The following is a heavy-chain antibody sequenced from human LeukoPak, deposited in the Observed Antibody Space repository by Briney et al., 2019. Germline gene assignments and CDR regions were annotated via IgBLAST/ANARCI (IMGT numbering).Heavy chain of an antibody. CDR2: IYPGDSDT. CDR1: GYSFTSYW. Sequence: GASLKISCKGSGYSFTSYWIGWVRQMPGKGLEWTGIIYPGDSDTRYSPSFQGQVTISADKSISTAYLQWSSLKASDTAMYYCARLTYCGGDCYSPYGMDVWGQGTTVTVSS. CDR3: ARLTYCGGDCYSPYGMDV. V-gene: IGHV5-51*01. J-gene: IGHJ6*02. D-gene: IGHD2-21*02.